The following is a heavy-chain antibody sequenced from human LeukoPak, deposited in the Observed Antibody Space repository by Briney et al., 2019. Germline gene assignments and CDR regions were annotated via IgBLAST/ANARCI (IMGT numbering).Heavy chain of an antibody. D-gene: IGHD3-3*01. J-gene: IGHJ4*02. Sequence: GGSLRLSCAASGFIFSSYWMTWVRQAPGKGLEWVANIKQDGSDKYYVDSVKGRFTISRDNAKNSLYLQMNSLRAEDTAVYYCARDRNTDFWSGYYTNYFDYWGQGTLVTVSS. CDR1: GFIFSSYW. CDR3: ARDRNTDFWSGYYTNYFDY. V-gene: IGHV3-7*01. CDR2: IKQDGSDK.